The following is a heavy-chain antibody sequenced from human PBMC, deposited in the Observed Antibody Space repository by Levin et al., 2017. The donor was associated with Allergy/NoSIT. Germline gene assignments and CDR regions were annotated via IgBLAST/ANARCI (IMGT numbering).Heavy chain of an antibody. CDR2: ISYDGSNK. J-gene: IGHJ4*02. Sequence: GESLKISCAASGFTFSSYGMHWVRQAPGKGLEWVAVISYDGSNKYYADSVKGRFTISRDNSKNTLYLQMNSLRAEDTAVYYCAKGAELTMVRGVISPHDYWGQGTLVTVSS. D-gene: IGHD3-10*01. V-gene: IGHV3-30*18. CDR3: AKGAELTMVRGVISPHDY. CDR1: GFTFSSYG.